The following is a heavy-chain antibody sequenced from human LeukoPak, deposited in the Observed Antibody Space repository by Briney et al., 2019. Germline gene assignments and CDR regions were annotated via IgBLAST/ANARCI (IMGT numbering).Heavy chain of an antibody. Sequence: GGSLRLSCAASAFTFSSSWMAWVRQAPGKGLEWVANIKQDGNEKYFVDSVKGRFTISRDNAKKSLYLQMNSLGAEDTAVYYCARDRGYFDYWGQGTLVTVSS. CDR1: AFTFSSSW. J-gene: IGHJ4*02. CDR3: ARDRGYFDY. CDR2: IKQDGNEK. V-gene: IGHV3-7*01.